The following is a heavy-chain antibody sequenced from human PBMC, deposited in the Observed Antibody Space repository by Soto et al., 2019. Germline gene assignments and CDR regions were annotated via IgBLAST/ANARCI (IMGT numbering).Heavy chain of an antibody. J-gene: IGHJ6*02. Sequence: GGSLRLSCAASRFTCRNYGRSWVRQGPGKGLEWVSGISPTGEQRFYVDSVKGRFVISRDNSQNTLSLEMSNLRADDTAVYYCAKRYGSGSYRELNSYYRMDIWGQGPSVTVSS. CDR2: ISPTGEQR. V-gene: IGHV3-23*01. CDR1: RFTCRNYG. CDR3: AKRYGSGSYRELNSYYRMDI. D-gene: IGHD3-10*01.